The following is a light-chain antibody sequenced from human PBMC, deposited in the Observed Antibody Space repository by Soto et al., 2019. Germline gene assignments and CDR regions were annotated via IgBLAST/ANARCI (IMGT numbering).Light chain of an antibody. CDR2: DAS. CDR3: QQRRNWPT. CDR1: QDVSIY. J-gene: IGKJ4*01. Sequence: EVVLTQSPDTLSLSPGETATLSCRASQDVSIYVAWYQKRPGQPPRLVVYDASKRATGIPARFSGSGSGTDFTLTIGTLEPEDLGVYYCQQRRNWPTFGGGTKLEI. V-gene: IGKV3-11*01.